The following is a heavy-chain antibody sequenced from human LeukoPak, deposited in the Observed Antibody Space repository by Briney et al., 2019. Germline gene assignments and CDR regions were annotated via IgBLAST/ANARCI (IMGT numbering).Heavy chain of an antibody. V-gene: IGHV1-18*01. CDR3: ARVEKGWFDP. Sequence: ASVKVSCKASGYTFTSYGISWVRQAPGQGLEWMGWISAYNGNTNYAQKLQGRVTMTTDTSASKAYMELRSLRSADTAVYYCARVEKGWFDPWGQGTLVTVSS. J-gene: IGHJ5*02. CDR2: ISAYNGNT. CDR1: GYTFTSYG.